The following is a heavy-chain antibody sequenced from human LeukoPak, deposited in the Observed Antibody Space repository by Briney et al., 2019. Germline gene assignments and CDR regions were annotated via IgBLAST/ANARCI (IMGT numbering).Heavy chain of an antibody. V-gene: IGHV3-74*01. D-gene: IGHD5-18*01. CDR2: INSDGSST. Sequence: PGGSLRLSCAASGFTFSIYWMHWVRQPPGKGLVLVSRINSDGSSTSYADSVKGRFTISRDNAKNTLYLQMNSLRVEDTALYYCARDAPGNTALDYWGQGSLVTVSS. J-gene: IGHJ4*02. CDR1: GFTFSIYW. CDR3: ARDAPGNTALDY.